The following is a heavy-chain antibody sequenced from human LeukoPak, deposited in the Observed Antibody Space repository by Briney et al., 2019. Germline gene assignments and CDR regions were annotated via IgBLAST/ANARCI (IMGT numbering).Heavy chain of an antibody. D-gene: IGHD6-13*01. V-gene: IGHV1-8*01. CDR3: ARVISSWYYYYYMDV. CDR1: GYTFTSYD. Sequence: ASEKVSCKASGYTFTSYDINWVRQATGQGLEWMGWMNPNSGNTGYAQKFQGRVTMTRNTSISTAYMELSSLRSEDTAVYHCARVISSWYYYYYMDVWGKGTTVTVSS. J-gene: IGHJ6*03. CDR2: MNPNSGNT.